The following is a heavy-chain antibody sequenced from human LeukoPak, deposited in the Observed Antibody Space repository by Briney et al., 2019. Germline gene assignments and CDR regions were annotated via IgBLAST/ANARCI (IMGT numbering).Heavy chain of an antibody. CDR3: GRSENYYYDRSGPDY. D-gene: IGHD3-22*01. V-gene: IGHV3-53*01. J-gene: IGHJ4*02. Sequence: GRSLRLSCAASGFTASSHYMTWVRQAPGKGPEWVSVIYGGDTTYYADSVKGRFTISRDSSKNTLYLQMSNLRVEDTAVYYCGRSENYYYDRSGPDYWGQGTLVTVSS. CDR1: GFTASSHY. CDR2: IYGGDTT.